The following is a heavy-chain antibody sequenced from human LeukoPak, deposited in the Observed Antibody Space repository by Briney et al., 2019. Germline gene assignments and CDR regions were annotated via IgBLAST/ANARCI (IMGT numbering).Heavy chain of an antibody. Sequence: PGGSLRLSCEASGFTFSSYEMNWVRQAPGKGLEWVSYISSSGKTIYYADSTKGRFTVSRDNAKNSLYLQMNSLRAEDTAVYYCAREAGYGSGSYYNVGVDYWGQGTLVTVSS. CDR2: ISSSGKTI. J-gene: IGHJ4*02. V-gene: IGHV3-48*03. CDR1: GFTFSSYE. D-gene: IGHD3-10*01. CDR3: AREAGYGSGSYYNVGVDY.